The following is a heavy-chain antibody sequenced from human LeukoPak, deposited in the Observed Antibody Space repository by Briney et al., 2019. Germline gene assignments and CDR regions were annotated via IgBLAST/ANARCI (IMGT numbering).Heavy chain of an antibody. Sequence: VASVKVSCKASGYTFTSYGISWVRQAPGQGLEWMGWISAYNGNTNYAQKLQGRVTMTTDTSTSTAYMELSRLRSDDTAVYYCARDGPMITFGGVIGGGDAFDIWGQGTMVTVSS. J-gene: IGHJ3*02. V-gene: IGHV1-18*01. CDR2: ISAYNGNT. CDR3: ARDGPMITFGGVIGGGDAFDI. CDR1: GYTFTSYG. D-gene: IGHD3-16*02.